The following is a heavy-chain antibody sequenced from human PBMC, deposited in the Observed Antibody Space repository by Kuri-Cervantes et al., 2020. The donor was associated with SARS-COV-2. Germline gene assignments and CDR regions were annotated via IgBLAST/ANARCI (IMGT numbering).Heavy chain of an antibody. J-gene: IGHJ5*02. CDR1: GFSLITRGVG. V-gene: IGHV2-70*11. D-gene: IGHD3-9*01. Sequence: SGPTLVKPTATLTLTCTISGFSLITRGVGVGWTRQPPGEALEWLSRIDWDDDKYYSTSLKTRRTISKDTSKNQVVLTMTNMDPVDTATYYCARGYYDILTGSSDWFDPWGQGTLVTVSS. CDR2: IDWDDDK. CDR3: ARGYYDILTGSSDWFDP.